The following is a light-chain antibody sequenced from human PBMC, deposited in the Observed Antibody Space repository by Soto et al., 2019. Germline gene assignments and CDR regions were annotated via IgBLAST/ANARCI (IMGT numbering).Light chain of an antibody. CDR2: DVS. CDR3: SSYTRSSTLVV. CDR1: SSDVGGYNY. J-gene: IGLJ2*01. V-gene: IGLV2-14*01. Sequence: QSALTQPASVSGSPGQSSTISCTGTSSDVGGYNYVSWYQQHPGKAPKVMIYDVSNRPSGVSNRFSGSKSGNTASLTISGLQAEDEADYYCSSYTRSSTLVVFGGGTKLTVL.